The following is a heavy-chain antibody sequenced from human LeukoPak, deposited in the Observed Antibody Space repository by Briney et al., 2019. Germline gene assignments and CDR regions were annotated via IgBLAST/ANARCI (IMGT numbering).Heavy chain of an antibody. Sequence: GGSLRLSCEASGFTFSSSWMHWVREAPGKRLMWLSRINTDGSSTIYADSVKGRFTISRDNAKNTLYLQMNSLRVEDTALYYCVRGLTAATGTNYWGQGVLVTVSS. J-gene: IGHJ4*02. CDR1: GFTFSSSW. D-gene: IGHD6-13*01. V-gene: IGHV3-74*01. CDR2: INTDGSST. CDR3: VRGLTAATGTNY.